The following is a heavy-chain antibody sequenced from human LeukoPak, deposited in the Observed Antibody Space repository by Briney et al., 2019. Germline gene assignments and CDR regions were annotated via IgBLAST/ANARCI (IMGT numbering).Heavy chain of an antibody. D-gene: IGHD6-19*01. CDR1: DGSISSYY. CDR3: ARKFSTGWFFDY. V-gene: IGHV4-59*01. J-gene: IGHJ4*02. Sequence: SETLSLTCTVSDGSISSYYWSWIRQPPGKGLEWIGYVSYSGSTNYDPSLKSRVTISVDTSKNQFSLKLSSVTAADTAVYYCARKFSTGWFFDYWGRGTLVTVSS. CDR2: VSYSGST.